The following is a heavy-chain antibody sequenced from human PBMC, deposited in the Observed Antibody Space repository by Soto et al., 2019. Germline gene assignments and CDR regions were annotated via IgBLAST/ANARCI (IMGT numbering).Heavy chain of an antibody. CDR1: VFTFSSYA. CDR3: AQGVLSGDKAMVDFDY. Sequence: PWGSLRISCASSVFTFSSYAMSWVGQAPGRGLEWVSAISGSGGSTYYADSVKGRFTISRDNSKNTLYLQMNSLRAEDTAVYYCAQGVLSGDKAMVDFDYWGQGTLVTVYS. J-gene: IGHJ4*02. D-gene: IGHD5-18*01. V-gene: IGHV3-23*01. CDR2: ISGSGGST.